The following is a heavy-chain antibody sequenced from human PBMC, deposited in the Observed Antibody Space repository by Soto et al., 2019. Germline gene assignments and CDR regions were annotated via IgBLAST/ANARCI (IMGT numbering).Heavy chain of an antibody. CDR1: GGSISSSNW. CDR2: IYHSGST. V-gene: IGHV4-4*02. D-gene: IGHD6-19*01. J-gene: IGHJ4*02. Sequence: QVQLQESGPGLVKPSGTLSLTCAVSGGSISSSNWWSWVRQPPGKGLEWIGEIYHSGSTDYSPSLKSRVTIAVDMSKNHFSLKLSSVTAADAAVYYCASVGSGALYLDYWGQGTLVTVSS. CDR3: ASVGSGALYLDY.